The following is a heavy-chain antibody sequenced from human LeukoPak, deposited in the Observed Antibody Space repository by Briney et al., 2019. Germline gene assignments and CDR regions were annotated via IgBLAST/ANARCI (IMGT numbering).Heavy chain of an antibody. Sequence: GGSLRLSCAASGFTFSSYGMHWVRQAPGKGLEWVAVISYDGSNKYYADSVKGRFTISRDNSKNTLYLQMNSLRAEDTAVYYCASRYSGYDLLHYFDYWGQGTLVTVSS. V-gene: IGHV3-30*03. D-gene: IGHD5-12*01. CDR2: ISYDGSNK. CDR3: ASRYSGYDLLHYFDY. J-gene: IGHJ4*02. CDR1: GFTFSSYG.